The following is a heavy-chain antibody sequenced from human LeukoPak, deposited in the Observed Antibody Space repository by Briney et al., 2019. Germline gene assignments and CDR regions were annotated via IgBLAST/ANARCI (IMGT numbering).Heavy chain of an antibody. CDR3: ARLTRGAVGSSYDAFDI. CDR2: ISYDGSNK. J-gene: IGHJ3*02. D-gene: IGHD6-13*01. CDR1: GFTFSSYA. Sequence: GGSLRLSFAASGFTFSSYAMHWVRQAPGKGLEWVAVISYDGSNKYYADSVKGRFTISRDNSKNTLYLQMNSLRAEDTAVYYCARLTRGAVGSSYDAFDIWGQGTMVTVSS. V-gene: IGHV3-30-3*01.